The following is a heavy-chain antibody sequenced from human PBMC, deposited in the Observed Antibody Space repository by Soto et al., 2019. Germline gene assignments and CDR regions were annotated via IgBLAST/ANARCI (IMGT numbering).Heavy chain of an antibody. D-gene: IGHD3-3*01. J-gene: IGHJ4*02. Sequence: ASVKVSCKVSGYTLTELSMHWVRQAPGKGLEWMGGFDPEDGETIYAQKFQGRVTMTEDTSTDTAYMELSSLRSEDTAVYYCATANEYNYDFWSRRALYAFWGQRTLDTVSS. CDR2: FDPEDGET. CDR1: GYTLTELS. V-gene: IGHV1-24*01. CDR3: ATANEYNYDFWSRRALYAF.